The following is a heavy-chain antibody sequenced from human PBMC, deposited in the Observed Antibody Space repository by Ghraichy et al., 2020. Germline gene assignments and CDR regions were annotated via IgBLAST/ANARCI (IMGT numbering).Heavy chain of an antibody. CDR2: ISTTSTTI. CDR3: ARFGATHSGSYFGH. V-gene: IGHV3-11*01. Sequence: GESLRLSCEASGFTFGDYYMSWIRQAPGKGLEWVSYISTTSTTIKYADSVKGRFTISRDNSKNSLYLQMDSLTVEDTAVYFCARFGATHSGSYFGHWGQGTPVTVSS. D-gene: IGHD1-26*01. CDR1: GFTFGDYY. J-gene: IGHJ4*02.